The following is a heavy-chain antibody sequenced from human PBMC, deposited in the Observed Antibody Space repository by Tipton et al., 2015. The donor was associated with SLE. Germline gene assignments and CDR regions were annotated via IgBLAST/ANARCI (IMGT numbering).Heavy chain of an antibody. J-gene: IGHJ3*01. CDR2: IKQDGSEK. D-gene: IGHD3-16*02. CDR1: GFTFSSFW. V-gene: IGHV3-7*01. CDR3: ASEYGGVIADAFDL. Sequence: SLRLSCAASGFTFSSFWMSWVRQTPGKGLEWVANIKQDGSEKYYVDSVKGRFTISRDNAKNSLYLQMNSLRAEDTAVYYCASEYGGVIADAFDLWGQGTMVTVSS.